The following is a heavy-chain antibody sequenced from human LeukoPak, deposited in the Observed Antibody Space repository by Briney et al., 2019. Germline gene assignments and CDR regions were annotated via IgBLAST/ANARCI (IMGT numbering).Heavy chain of an antibody. Sequence: SETLSLTCTVSGGSISNYYWSWIRQPPGKGLEWIGYIYYSGSTKYNPSLKSRVTISVDTSKNQFSLKLSSVTAADTAVYYCARGNDFSYYYYGMDVWGQGTTVTVSS. CDR1: GGSISNYY. J-gene: IGHJ6*02. CDR3: ARGNDFSYYYYGMDV. CDR2: IYYSGST. V-gene: IGHV4-59*12. D-gene: IGHD3-3*01.